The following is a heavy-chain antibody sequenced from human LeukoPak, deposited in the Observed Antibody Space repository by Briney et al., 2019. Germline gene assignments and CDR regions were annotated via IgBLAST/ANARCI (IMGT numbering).Heavy chain of an antibody. V-gene: IGHV5-51*01. CDR1: GYRFTNYW. Sequence: GESLQISCQGSGYRFTNYWIGWVRQMPGKGLEWMGIIYPGDSETRYSPSFQGQVTISADKSISTAYLQWSSLKASDTAMYYCARGDSSIWYEYWGQGTLVTVSS. J-gene: IGHJ4*02. D-gene: IGHD6-13*01. CDR3: ARGDSSIWYEY. CDR2: IYPGDSET.